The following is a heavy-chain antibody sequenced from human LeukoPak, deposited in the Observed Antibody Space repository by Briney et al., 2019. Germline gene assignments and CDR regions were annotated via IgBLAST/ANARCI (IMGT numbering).Heavy chain of an antibody. CDR3: ARDCPGLTCYCSGGSCYSGNWFDP. D-gene: IGHD2-15*01. Sequence: SQTLSLTCAISGDSVSSNNAAWNWIGQSPSRGLEWLGRTYYRSKWYNDYAVSVKSRITINPDTSKNQFSLQLNSVTPEDTAVYYCARDCPGLTCYCSGGSCYSGNWFDPWGQGTLVTVSS. V-gene: IGHV6-1*01. CDR2: TYYRSKWYN. J-gene: IGHJ5*02. CDR1: GDSVSSNNAA.